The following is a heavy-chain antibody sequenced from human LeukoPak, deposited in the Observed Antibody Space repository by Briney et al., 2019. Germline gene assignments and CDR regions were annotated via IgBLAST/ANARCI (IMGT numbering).Heavy chain of an antibody. Sequence: GASVKVSCKASGYTFTSYGISWVRQAPGQGLEWMGWISAYNGNTNYAQKLQGRVTMTTDTSTSTAYMELRSLRSDDTAVYYCARATVVVTDWRIWAFDYWGQGTLVTVSS. D-gene: IGHD2-21*02. CDR3: ARATVVVTDWRIWAFDY. CDR2: ISAYNGNT. J-gene: IGHJ4*02. CDR1: GYTFTSYG. V-gene: IGHV1-18*01.